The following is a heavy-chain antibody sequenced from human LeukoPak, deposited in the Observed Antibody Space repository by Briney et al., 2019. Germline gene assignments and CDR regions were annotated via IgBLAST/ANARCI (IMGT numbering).Heavy chain of an antibody. CDR3: AKASSAGYYEILTGYYRSYYFDY. J-gene: IGHJ4*02. D-gene: IGHD3-9*01. V-gene: IGHV3-9*03. CDR2: ISWNSGSI. CDR1: GFTFDDYA. Sequence: GRSLRLSCAASGFTFDDYAMHWVRQAPGKGLEWVSGISWNSGSIGYADSVKGRLTISRDNAKNSLYLQMNSLRAEDMALYYCAKASSAGYYEILTGYYRSYYFDYWGQGTLVTVSS.